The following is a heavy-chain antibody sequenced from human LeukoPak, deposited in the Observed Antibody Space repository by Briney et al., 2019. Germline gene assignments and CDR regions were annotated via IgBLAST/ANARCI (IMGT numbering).Heavy chain of an antibody. CDR1: GGSISSSSYY. CDR3: ARHDGYCSGGSCRLYYFDY. D-gene: IGHD2-15*01. V-gene: IGHV4-39*01. Sequence: SETLSLTCTVSGGSISSSSYYWGWIRQPPGKGLEWIGSIYYSGSTYYNPSLKSRVTISVDTSKNQFPLKLSSVTAADTAVYYCARHDGYCSGGSCRLYYFDYWGQGTLVTVSS. CDR2: IYYSGST. J-gene: IGHJ4*02.